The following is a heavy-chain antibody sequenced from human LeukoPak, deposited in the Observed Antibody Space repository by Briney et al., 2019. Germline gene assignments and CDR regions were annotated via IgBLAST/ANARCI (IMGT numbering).Heavy chain of an antibody. CDR1: GGSISSYY. CDR2: IYYSGST. CDR3: ATHYDSSGYYPYYYYYYYMDV. V-gene: IGHV4-59*01. J-gene: IGHJ6*03. Sequence: SETLSLTCTVSGGSISSYYWSWIRQPPGKGLEWIGYIYYSGSTNYNPSLKSRVTTSVDTSENQFSLKLSSVTAADTAVYYCATHYDSSGYYPYYYYYYYMDVWGKGTTVTVSS. D-gene: IGHD3-22*01.